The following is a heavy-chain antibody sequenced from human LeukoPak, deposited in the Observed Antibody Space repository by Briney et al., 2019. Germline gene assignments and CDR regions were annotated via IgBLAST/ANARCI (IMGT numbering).Heavy chain of an antibody. V-gene: IGHV3-33*08. J-gene: IGHJ3*02. Sequence: PGGSLRLSCAASGFTFSDYYMSWVRQAPGKGLEWVAVIWSDGSEKYYADSVKGRLTISRDNSKSTLYLQMNSLRVEDTAVYYCVRASGPFDIWGQGTMVTVSS. CDR1: GFTFSDYY. D-gene: IGHD6-25*01. CDR3: VRASGPFDI. CDR2: IWSDGSEK.